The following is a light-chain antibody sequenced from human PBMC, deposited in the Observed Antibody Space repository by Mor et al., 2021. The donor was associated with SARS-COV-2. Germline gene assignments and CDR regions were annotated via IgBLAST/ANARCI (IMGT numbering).Light chain of an antibody. CDR2: GAS. CDR3: QLFGSSPRT. Sequence: FAWYQQRPGQAPRLLIYGASNRATGTPDRFGGSGSGKDFTLTISRLEPEFFALFYCQLFGSSPRTFGHGTK. J-gene: IGKJ1*01. V-gene: IGKV3-20*01.